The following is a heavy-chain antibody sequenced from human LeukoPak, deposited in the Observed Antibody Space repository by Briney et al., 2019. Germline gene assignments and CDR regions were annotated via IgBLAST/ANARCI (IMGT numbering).Heavy chain of an antibody. CDR3: AREELELQFDY. J-gene: IGHJ4*02. CDR1: GGSISSGGYY. D-gene: IGHD1-7*01. CDR2: IYHSGST. Sequence: SETLSLTCTVSGGSISSGGYYWSWIRQPPGKGLEWIGYIYHSGSTYYNPSLKSRVTISVDRSKNQFSLKLSSVTAADTAVYYCAREELELQFDYWGQGTLVTVSS. V-gene: IGHV4-30-2*01.